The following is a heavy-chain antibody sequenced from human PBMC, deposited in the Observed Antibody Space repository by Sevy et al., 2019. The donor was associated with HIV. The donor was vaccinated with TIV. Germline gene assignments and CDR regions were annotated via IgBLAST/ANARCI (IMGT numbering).Heavy chain of an antibody. V-gene: IGHV4-31*03. J-gene: IGHJ3*02. CDR2: IYYSGST. D-gene: IGHD5-18*01. Sequence: SETLSLTCTVSGGSISSGGYYWSWIRQHPGKGLEWIGYIYYSGSTYYNPSLKSRVTISVDTSKNQFSLKLSSVTAADTAEYYCARVGSVMGYSYGYYAFDIWGQGTMVTVSS. CDR3: ARVGSVMGYSYGYYAFDI. CDR1: GGSISSGGYY.